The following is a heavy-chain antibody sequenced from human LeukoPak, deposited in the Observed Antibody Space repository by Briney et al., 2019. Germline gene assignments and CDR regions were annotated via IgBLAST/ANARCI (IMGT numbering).Heavy chain of an antibody. CDR2: IYTSGST. Sequence: SETLSLTCTVSGGSISSSSYYWGWIRQPPGKGLEWIGRIYTSGSTNYNPSLKSRVTISVDTSKNQFSLKLSSVTAADTAVYYCAREQVITGTTGLDYWGQGTLVTVSS. CDR1: GGSISSSSYY. J-gene: IGHJ4*02. CDR3: AREQVITGTTGLDY. D-gene: IGHD1-7*01. V-gene: IGHV4-39*07.